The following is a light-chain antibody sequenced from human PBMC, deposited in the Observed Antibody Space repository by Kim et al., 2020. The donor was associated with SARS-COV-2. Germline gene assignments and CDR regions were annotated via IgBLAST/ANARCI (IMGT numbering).Light chain of an antibody. Sequence: ASVKLTCTLSSGHSSYAIAWHQQQPEKGPRYLMKLNSDGSHSKGGGIPDRFSGSSSGAGRYLTISSLQSEDEADYYCQTWGTGTVVFGGGTKLTVL. J-gene: IGLJ2*01. CDR1: SGHSSYA. V-gene: IGLV4-69*01. CDR2: LNSDGSH. CDR3: QTWGTGTVV.